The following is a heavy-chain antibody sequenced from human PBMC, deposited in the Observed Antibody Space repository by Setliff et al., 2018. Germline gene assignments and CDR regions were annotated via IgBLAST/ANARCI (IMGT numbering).Heavy chain of an antibody. CDR1: GFTFNNYR. Sequence: GGSLRLSCAGSGFTFNNYRMHWVRQAPGKGLVWVSRINSDGSSTGYADSVKGRFTISRDNAKNTLDLQMNSLRAEDTAVYYCTRGVRWSKDAFDIWGQGTMVTVSS. CDR2: INSDGSST. CDR3: TRGVRWSKDAFDI. V-gene: IGHV3-74*01. J-gene: IGHJ3*02. D-gene: IGHD3-10*01.